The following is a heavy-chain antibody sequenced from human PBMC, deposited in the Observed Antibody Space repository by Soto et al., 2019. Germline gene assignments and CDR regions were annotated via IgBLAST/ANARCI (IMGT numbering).Heavy chain of an antibody. CDR3: ARWGTTGGLDV. D-gene: IGHD3-16*01. Sequence: QVQLVESGGGVVQPGASLRLSCVGSGFTFRSYVIHWVRQAPGKGLEWVALTSYDGSNKYYDDSVKGRFTISRDNTRNTVDLHMDSLRLEDTALYYCARWGTTGGLDVWGQGTLVSVSS. V-gene: IGHV3-30*19. J-gene: IGHJ4*02. CDR1: GFTFRSYV. CDR2: TSYDGSNK.